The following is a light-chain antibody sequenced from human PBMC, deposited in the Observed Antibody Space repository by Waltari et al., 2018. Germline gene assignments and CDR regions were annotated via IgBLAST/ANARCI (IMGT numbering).Light chain of an antibody. V-gene: IGKV3-11*01. J-gene: IGKJ2*01. Sequence: EMVLTQSPATLSLSPGERAIFSCRASESVSNSLTWYQQKPGQTPRLLIYDDDKRAAGIPARFSGSGSGTDFTLTISSLEPEDFAVYYCLQRTDWPPVYTFGQGTNLEIK. CDR3: LQRTDWPPVYT. CDR2: DDD. CDR1: ESVSNS.